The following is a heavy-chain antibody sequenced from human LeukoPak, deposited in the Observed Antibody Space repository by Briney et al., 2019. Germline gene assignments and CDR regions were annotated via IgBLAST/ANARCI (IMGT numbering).Heavy chain of an antibody. CDR3: AKDIYYDSSGYRGYFDY. Sequence: GGSLRLSCAASGFTFSTYAMRWVRQAPGKGLEWVAVMSYDGSNKYYGDSVKGRFTVSRDNSKNTLFLQMNSLRAEDTAVYYCAKDIYYDSSGYRGYFDYWGQGTLVTVSS. CDR1: GFTFSTYA. CDR2: MSYDGSNK. D-gene: IGHD3-22*01. J-gene: IGHJ4*02. V-gene: IGHV3-30*18.